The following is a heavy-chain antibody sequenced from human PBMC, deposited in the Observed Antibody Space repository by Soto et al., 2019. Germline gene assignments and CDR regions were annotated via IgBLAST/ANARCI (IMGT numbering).Heavy chain of an antibody. CDR1: GYTFTGYY. J-gene: IGHJ4*02. CDR2: INPNSGGT. D-gene: IGHD3-3*02. CDR3: ARVEISSIAVDY. Sequence: ASVKVSCKASGYTFTGYYMHWVRRAPGQGLEWMGWINPNSGGTNYAQKFQGRVTMTRDTSISTAYMELSRLRSDDTAVYYCARVEISSIAVDYWGQGTLVTVSS. V-gene: IGHV1-2*02.